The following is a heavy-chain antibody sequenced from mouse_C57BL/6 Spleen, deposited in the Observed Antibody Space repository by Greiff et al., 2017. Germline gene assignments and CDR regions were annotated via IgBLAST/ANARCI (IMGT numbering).Heavy chain of an antibody. J-gene: IGHJ2*01. V-gene: IGHV5-17*01. Sequence: EVMLVESGGGLVKPGGSLKLSCAASGFTFSDYGMHWVRQAPEKGLEWVAYISSGSSTIYYADTVKGRFTISRDNAKNTLFLQMTSLRSEDTAMYYCARTGYSNYVFDYWGQGTTLTVSS. CDR3: ARTGYSNYVFDY. D-gene: IGHD2-5*01. CDR2: ISSGSSTI. CDR1: GFTFSDYG.